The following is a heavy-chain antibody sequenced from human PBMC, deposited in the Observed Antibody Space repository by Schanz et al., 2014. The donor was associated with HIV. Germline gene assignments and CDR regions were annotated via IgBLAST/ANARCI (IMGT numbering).Heavy chain of an antibody. V-gene: IGHV1-69*06. Sequence: QVQLVQSGAEVKMPGSSVKVSCKASGGTFSNYAMAWVRQAPGQGLEWMAGIIPIIGTADYAQKFQGRVTITADKSTPTVYMDLSSLRSEDTAVYYCARTYTGDWSTGADWGQGTLVTVSS. CDR2: IIPIIGTA. CDR1: GGTFSNYA. J-gene: IGHJ4*02. D-gene: IGHD2-21*02. CDR3: ARTYTGDWSTGAD.